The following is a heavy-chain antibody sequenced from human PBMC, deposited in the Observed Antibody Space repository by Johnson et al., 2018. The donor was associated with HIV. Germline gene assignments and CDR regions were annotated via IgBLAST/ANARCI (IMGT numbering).Heavy chain of an antibody. J-gene: IGHJ3*02. V-gene: IGHV3-66*01. D-gene: IGHD4-17*01. CDR3: ARMTTTVSHHDGFDI. CDR1: GFTVSSNY. CDR2: IYSGDST. Sequence: VQLVESGGGLVQPGGSLRLSCAASGFTVSSNYMSWVRQAPGKGLEWVSVIYSGDSTYYADSVKVRFTISRDNSKNTLYLQMNRLRAEETAVDYCARMTTTVSHHDGFDIWGQGTMVTVSS.